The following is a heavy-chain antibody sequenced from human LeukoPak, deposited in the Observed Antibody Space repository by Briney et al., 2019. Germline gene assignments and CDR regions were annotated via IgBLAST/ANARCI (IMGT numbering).Heavy chain of an antibody. CDR1: GYTFTSYY. Sequence: GASVKVSCKASGYTFTSYYMHWVRQAPGQGLEWMGIINPSGGSTSYAQKFQGRVTMTRDTSTSTDYMELSSLRSEDTAVYYCARGRTNYYGSGSSCFDYWGRGTLVTVSS. V-gene: IGHV1-46*01. D-gene: IGHD3-10*01. CDR2: INPSGGST. J-gene: IGHJ4*02. CDR3: ARGRTNYYGSGSSCFDY.